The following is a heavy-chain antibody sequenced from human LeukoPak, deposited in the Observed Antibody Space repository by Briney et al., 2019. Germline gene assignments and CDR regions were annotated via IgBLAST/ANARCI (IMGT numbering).Heavy chain of an antibody. Sequence: SETLSLTCTVSGGSISSYYWSWIRQSPGKGLEWIGYMYYSGSTNYNPSLKSRVTISVDTSKNQFSLKRSSVTAADTAVYYCARDYGVGARFDSWGQGTLVTVFS. D-gene: IGHD1-26*01. CDR1: GGSISSYY. CDR2: MYYSGST. V-gene: IGHV4-59*01. J-gene: IGHJ4*02. CDR3: ARDYGVGARFDS.